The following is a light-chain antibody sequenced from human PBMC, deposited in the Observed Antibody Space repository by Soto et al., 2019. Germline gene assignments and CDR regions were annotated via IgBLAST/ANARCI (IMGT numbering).Light chain of an antibody. CDR2: LGS. CDR3: IQALQTPQII. CDR1: QSLLHSNGYNY. J-gene: IGKJ5*01. V-gene: IGKV2-28*01. Sequence: DIVMTQSPLSLPVTPGEPASISCRSSQSLLHSNGYNYLDWYLQKPGQSPQLLIYLGSNRASGIPDRFSGIGSRSDCTQKISRVEAEDVGVYYCIQALQTPQIIFGQGTRLEIK.